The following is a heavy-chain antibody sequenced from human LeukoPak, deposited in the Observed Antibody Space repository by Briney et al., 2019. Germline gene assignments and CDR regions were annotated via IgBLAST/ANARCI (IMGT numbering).Heavy chain of an antibody. CDR2: ISSSSSTI. CDR1: GFTFSSYS. CDR3: ARGPVYSYGFNWFDP. D-gene: IGHD5-18*01. Sequence: PGGSLRLSCAASGFTFSSYSMNWVRQAPGKGLEWVSYISSSSSTIYYADSVKGRFTISRDNAKNSLYLQMNSLRDEDTAVYYCARGPVYSYGFNWFDPWGQGTLVTASS. V-gene: IGHV3-48*02. J-gene: IGHJ5*02.